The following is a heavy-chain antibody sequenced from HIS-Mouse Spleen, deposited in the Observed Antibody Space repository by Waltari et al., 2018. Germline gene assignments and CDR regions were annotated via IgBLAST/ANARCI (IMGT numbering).Heavy chain of an antibody. J-gene: IGHJ2*01. CDR1: GGSISSSSYY. D-gene: IGHD6-13*01. V-gene: IGHV4-39*07. Sequence: QLQLQESGPGLVKPSETLSLTCTVSGGSISSSSYYWGWIRQPPGKGLGWIGRSYYSERTYYNPSLKSRVTISVDTSKNQFSLKLSSVTAADTAVYYCAREIPYSSSWYDWYFDLWGRGTLVTVSS. CDR3: AREIPYSSSWYDWYFDL. CDR2: SYYSERT.